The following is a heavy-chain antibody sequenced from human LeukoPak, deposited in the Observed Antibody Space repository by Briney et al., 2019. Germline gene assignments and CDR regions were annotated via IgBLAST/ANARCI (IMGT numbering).Heavy chain of an antibody. V-gene: IGHV1-8*01. J-gene: IGHJ4*02. CDR2: MNPNSGNT. CDR1: GYTFVSYD. D-gene: IGHD6-19*01. Sequence: ASVKVSCKASGYTFVSYDVNWVRQATGQGLEWMGWMNPNSGNTGYAQKFQGRVTMTRNTSISTAYMELSSLRSEDTAVYYCARGPAGIAVAGPPIHWGQGTLVTVSS. CDR3: ARGPAGIAVAGPPIH.